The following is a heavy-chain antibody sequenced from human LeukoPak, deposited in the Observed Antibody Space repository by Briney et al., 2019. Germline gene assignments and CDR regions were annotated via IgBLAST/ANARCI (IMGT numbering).Heavy chain of an antibody. J-gene: IGHJ5*02. CDR2: IYYSGST. Sequence: SETLSLTCTVSGGSISSSSYYWGWIRQPPGKGLEWIGSIYYSGSTYYNPSLKSRVTISVDTSKNQFSLKLSSVTAADTAVYYCARVDRGGRNWFDPWGQGTLVTVSS. D-gene: IGHD2-15*01. CDR1: GGSISSSSYY. V-gene: IGHV4-39*07. CDR3: ARVDRGGRNWFDP.